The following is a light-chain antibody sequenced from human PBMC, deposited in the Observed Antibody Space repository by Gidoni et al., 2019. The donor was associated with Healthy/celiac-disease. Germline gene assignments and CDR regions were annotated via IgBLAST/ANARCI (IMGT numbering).Light chain of an antibody. Sequence: DIQMTQSPSTLSASVGDRVTITCRASQSISSWLAWYQQKPGKAPKLLSYDASSLESGVPSRFSGSGSGTEFTLTISSLQPDDFATYYCQQYNSYPTFGQXTKVEIK. J-gene: IGKJ1*01. CDR2: DAS. CDR3: QQYNSYPT. CDR1: QSISSW. V-gene: IGKV1-5*01.